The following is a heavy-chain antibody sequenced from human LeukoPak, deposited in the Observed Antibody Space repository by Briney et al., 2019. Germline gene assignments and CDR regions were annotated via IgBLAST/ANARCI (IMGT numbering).Heavy chain of an antibody. CDR2: ISYDGSNK. V-gene: IGHV3-30-3*01. CDR1: GFTFSSYA. D-gene: IGHD2-2*01. J-gene: IGHJ4*02. CDR3: AREEWDCSSTSCPFDY. Sequence: GGSLRLSCAASGFTFSSYAMHWVRQAPGKGLEWVAVISYDGSNKYYADSVKGRFTIPRGNSKNMLYLQMNSPRAEDTAVYYCAREEWDCSSTSCPFDYWGQGTLVTVSS.